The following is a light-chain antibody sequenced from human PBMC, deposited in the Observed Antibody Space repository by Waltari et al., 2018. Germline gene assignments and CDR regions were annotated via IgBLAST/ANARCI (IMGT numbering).Light chain of an antibody. V-gene: IGLV2-23*02. CDR2: EVF. CDR1: TSDVGGYDR. J-gene: IGLJ1*01. Sequence: ALTQPASASGTPGQSITLSGSATTSDVGGYDRVSWYQQHPGEAPKLLICEVFKRPPDTSSRFSGAKSGSTASLTISGLQPEDEADYYCCSYAGRGTYVFGSGTKVTVL. CDR3: CSYAGRGTYV.